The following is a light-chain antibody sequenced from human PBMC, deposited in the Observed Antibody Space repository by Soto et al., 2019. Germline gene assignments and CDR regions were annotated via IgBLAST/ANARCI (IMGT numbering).Light chain of an antibody. Sequence: QSVLTQPPSASGTPGQRVTISCSGSRSNIGSNTVNWYQQLPGTAPKLLIYSNNQRPSGVPGRFSGSKSGTSASLAISGLQSEDEAEYYCAVWDDSLNGWVFGGGTKLTVL. CDR3: AVWDDSLNGWV. CDR1: RSNIGSNT. J-gene: IGLJ3*02. CDR2: SNN. V-gene: IGLV1-44*01.